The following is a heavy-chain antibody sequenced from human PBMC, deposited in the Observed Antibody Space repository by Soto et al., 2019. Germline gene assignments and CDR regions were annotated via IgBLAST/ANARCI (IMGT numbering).Heavy chain of an antibody. CDR2: ISYDGSNK. CDR1: GFTFSSYG. V-gene: IGHV3-30*18. D-gene: IGHD2-2*01. J-gene: IGHJ5*02. CDR3: AKEGVVLRIPYNWFDP. Sequence: GSLRLSCAASGFTFSSYGMHWVRQAPGKGLEWVAVISYDGSNKYYADSVKGRFTISRDNSKDTLYLQMNSLRAEDTAVYYCAKEGVVLRIPYNWFDPWGQGSLVTVSS.